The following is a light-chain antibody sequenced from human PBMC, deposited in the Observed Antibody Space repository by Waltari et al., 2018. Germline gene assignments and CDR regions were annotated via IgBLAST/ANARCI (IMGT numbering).Light chain of an antibody. CDR3: AAWDDSLTVR. CDR2: RND. Sequence: QSVLTQPPSASGTPGQRVTISCSGSSSNIGSSFVCWYQHRPGTAPKPLIYRNDQRPSGVPDRFSGSRSGTSASLAISGLRSEDEADYYCAAWDDSLTVRFGGGTKLTVL. J-gene: IGLJ3*02. V-gene: IGLV1-47*01. CDR1: SSNIGSSF.